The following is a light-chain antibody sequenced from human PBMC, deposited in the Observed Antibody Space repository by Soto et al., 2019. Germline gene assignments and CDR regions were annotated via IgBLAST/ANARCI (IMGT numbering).Light chain of an antibody. CDR3: SSYTSSSRVV. CDR2: EVS. V-gene: IGLV2-14*03. CDR1: TSDVGGYRY. J-gene: IGLJ2*01. Sequence: QSALTQPASVSGSPGQSITISCTGTTSDVGGYRYVSRYQQHPGKAPELRIYEVSNRPSGLSTRFSGSKSGNTASLTISGLQAEDEADYYCSSYTSSSRVVFGGGTKLTVL.